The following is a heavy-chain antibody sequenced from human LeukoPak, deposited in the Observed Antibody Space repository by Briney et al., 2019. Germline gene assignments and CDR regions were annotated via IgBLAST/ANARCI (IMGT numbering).Heavy chain of an antibody. D-gene: IGHD6-13*01. CDR1: GGSISSSSYY. V-gene: IGHV4-39*07. Sequence: SETLSLTCTVSGGSISSSSYYWGWIRQPPGKGLEWIGSIYYSGSTYYNPSLKSRVTISVDTSKNQFSLKLSSVTAADTAVYYCARESEQQLVLDWGQGTLVTVSS. CDR3: ARESEQQLVLD. J-gene: IGHJ4*02. CDR2: IYYSGST.